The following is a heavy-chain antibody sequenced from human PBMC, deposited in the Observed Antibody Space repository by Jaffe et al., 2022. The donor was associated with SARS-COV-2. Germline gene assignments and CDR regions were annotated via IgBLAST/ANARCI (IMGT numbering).Heavy chain of an antibody. CDR2: VDYSGST. Sequence: QVQLQESGPGLVKPSETLSLTCTVSGDSISSHYWTWIRQPPGKGLEWIGYVDYSGSTNYNPSLKSRVTISLDASKNQFSLKLKSMTAADTAVYYCARGVLDWGSYRGAFDIWGQGTMVTVSS. J-gene: IGHJ3*02. CDR3: ARGVLDWGSYRGAFDI. CDR1: GDSISSHY. D-gene: IGHD3-16*02. V-gene: IGHV4-59*11.